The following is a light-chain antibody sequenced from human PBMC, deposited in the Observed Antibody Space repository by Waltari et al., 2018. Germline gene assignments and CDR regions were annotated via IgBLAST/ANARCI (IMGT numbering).Light chain of an antibody. V-gene: IGKV3-20*01. CDR1: QSISSSD. CDR3: QYYGRSPWP. Sequence: EIVLTQSPGTPALSPGERPTLACRASQSISSSDLGWYQQKAGLAPRLLIYRASRRATGIPDRFSGSGSGTDFTLTISSLEPEDFAVYYCQYYGRSPWPFGQGTKVEIK. J-gene: IGKJ1*01. CDR2: RAS.